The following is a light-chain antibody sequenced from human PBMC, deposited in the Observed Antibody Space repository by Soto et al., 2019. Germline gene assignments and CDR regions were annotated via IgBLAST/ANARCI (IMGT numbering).Light chain of an antibody. J-gene: IGKJ1*01. CDR3: QPSNLYWT. CDR2: DAS. CDR1: QSISSW. V-gene: IGKV1-5*01. Sequence: DITTTQSPSTLSASVGDRVTITCRASQSISSWLAWYQQKPGKAPKLLIYDASSLESGVPSRFSGSGSGTEFTLTISSLQPDDFATYYSQPSNLYWTFGQGTKADIK.